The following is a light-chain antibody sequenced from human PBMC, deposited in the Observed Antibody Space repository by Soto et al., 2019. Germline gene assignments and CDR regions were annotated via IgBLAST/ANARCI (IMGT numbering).Light chain of an antibody. CDR2: DVS. V-gene: IGKV1-12*01. Sequence: QLTQSPSSISASAGDRVTITCRASQAVNSWLAWFQQKPGMAPKLVIYDVSSLQSGVPSRFSGSGSGTEFTLTISSLQPEDFATYYCQQSNNHPISFGQGTRLEIK. J-gene: IGKJ5*01. CDR1: QAVNSW. CDR3: QQSNNHPIS.